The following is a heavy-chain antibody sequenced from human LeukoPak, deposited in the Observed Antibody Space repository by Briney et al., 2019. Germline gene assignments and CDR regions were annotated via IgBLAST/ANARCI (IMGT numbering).Heavy chain of an antibody. V-gene: IGHV1-46*01. D-gene: IGHD3-22*01. Sequence: ASVKVSCKASGYTFTSYYMHWVRQAPGQGLEWMGIINPSGGSTSYAQKFQGRVTMTRDTSTSTVHMELSSLRSEDTAVYYCARGGYGYYDSSGYSYYFDYWGQGTLVTVSS. CDR3: ARGGYGYYDSSGYSYYFDY. CDR2: INPSGGST. CDR1: GYTFTSYY. J-gene: IGHJ4*02.